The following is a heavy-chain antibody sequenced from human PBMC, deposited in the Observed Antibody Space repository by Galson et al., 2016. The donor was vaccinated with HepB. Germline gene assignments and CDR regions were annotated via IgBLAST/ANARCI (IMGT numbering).Heavy chain of an antibody. Sequence: PALVKPTQTLTLTCTFSGFSLSTSGEGVGWTRQPPGKALVWLALIYWNDDKRYSPSLRSRLTITKDTSKNQVVLTMTNMDPVDTATYYCAHRRSGYCNSISCLYFDYWGQGALVIVSS. D-gene: IGHD2-2*01. CDR3: AHRRSGYCNSISCLYFDY. J-gene: IGHJ4*02. V-gene: IGHV2-5*01. CDR2: IYWNDDK. CDR1: GFSLSTSGEG.